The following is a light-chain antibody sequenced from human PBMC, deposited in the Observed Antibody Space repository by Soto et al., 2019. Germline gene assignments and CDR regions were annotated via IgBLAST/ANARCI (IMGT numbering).Light chain of an antibody. CDR3: SSYTSISTYV. Sequence: QSVLTQPASVSGSPGQSITISCTGTSSDVGGYNFVSWSQQHPDKAPKLMIYDVTNRPSGVSNRFSGSKSGNTASLTISGLQAEDEADYYCSSYTSISTYVFGTGTKLTVL. CDR2: DVT. CDR1: SSDVGGYNF. J-gene: IGLJ1*01. V-gene: IGLV2-14*01.